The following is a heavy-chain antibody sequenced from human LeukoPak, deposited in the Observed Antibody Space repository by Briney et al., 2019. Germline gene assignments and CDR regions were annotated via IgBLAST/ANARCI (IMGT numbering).Heavy chain of an antibody. D-gene: IGHD3-3*01. CDR2: ISAYNGNT. CDR1: GYTFTSYG. Sequence: ASVKVSCKASGYTFTSYGISWVRQAPGQGLEWMGWISAYNGNTNYAQKLQGRVTMATDTSKGTAYMELRSLRSDDTAVYYCASSIGDYDFWSGYYVDAFDIWGQGTMVTVSS. V-gene: IGHV1-18*01. CDR3: ASSIGDYDFWSGYYVDAFDI. J-gene: IGHJ3*02.